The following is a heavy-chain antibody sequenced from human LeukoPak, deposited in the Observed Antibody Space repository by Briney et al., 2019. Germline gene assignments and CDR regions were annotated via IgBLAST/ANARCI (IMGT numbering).Heavy chain of an antibody. V-gene: IGHV4-34*01. J-gene: IGHJ4*02. Sequence: PSETLSLTCAVYGGSFSGYYWSWIRQPPGKGLEWIGEINHSGSTNYNPSLKSRVTISVDTSKNQFSLKLSSVTAADTAVCYCARGIVGASPSYFDYWGQGTLLTVSS. CDR2: INHSGST. CDR1: GGSFSGYY. D-gene: IGHD1-26*01. CDR3: ARGIVGASPSYFDY.